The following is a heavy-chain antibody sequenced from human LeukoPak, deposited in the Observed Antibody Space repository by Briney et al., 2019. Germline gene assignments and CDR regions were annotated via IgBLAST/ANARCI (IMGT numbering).Heavy chain of an antibody. J-gene: IGHJ4*02. Sequence: SETLSLTCTVAGDSISTSRYYWGWLRQPPGKGLQWIGSIFSTGSTYYNPSLKSRVTISIDTSKNQFSLKLSSVTAADTAVYYCARDRGTWNDDGFDYWGQGTLVTVSS. D-gene: IGHD1-1*01. CDR3: ARDRGTWNDDGFDY. CDR2: IFSTGST. V-gene: IGHV4-39*07. CDR1: GDSISTSRYY.